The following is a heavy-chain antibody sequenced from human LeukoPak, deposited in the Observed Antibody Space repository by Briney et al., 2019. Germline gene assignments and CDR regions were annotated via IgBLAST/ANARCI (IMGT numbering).Heavy chain of an antibody. CDR3: ARGGVVVKGKIDC. V-gene: IGHV3-30*04. D-gene: IGHD2-2*01. Sequence: PGGSLRLSCAASGFAFSSYAMHWVRQAPGKGLEWVAVISYDGSNKYYADSVKGRFTISRDNSKNTLYLQMNSLRAEDTAVYYCARGGVVVKGKIDCWGQGTLVTVSS. CDR1: GFAFSSYA. J-gene: IGHJ4*02. CDR2: ISYDGSNK.